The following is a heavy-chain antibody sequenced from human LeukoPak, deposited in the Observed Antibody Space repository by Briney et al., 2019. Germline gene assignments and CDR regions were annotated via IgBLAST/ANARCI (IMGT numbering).Heavy chain of an antibody. CDR2: IDYSGRT. V-gene: IGHV4-59*01. CDR3: ARRAYSSGYYFFDY. J-gene: IGHJ4*02. D-gene: IGHD6-19*01. Sequence: ASETLSLTCTVSGGSISSYYWSSLRQPPGEGLGWIAYIDYSGRTNYNPSLKSRVTLSIDTSKNQFSLKLSAVTAADTAVYYCARRAYSSGYYFFDYWGQGTLATVSS. CDR1: GGSISSYY.